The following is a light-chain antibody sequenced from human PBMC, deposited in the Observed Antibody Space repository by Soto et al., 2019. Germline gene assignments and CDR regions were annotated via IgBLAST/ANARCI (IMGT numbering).Light chain of an antibody. CDR2: GAS. V-gene: IGKV3-15*01. CDR1: RGVSTN. CDR3: QQYNNWPPRGT. J-gene: IGKJ1*01. Sequence: EIVLTQSPATLSLSPGERATLSCRASRGVSTNLAWYQQKPGQGPRLLMYGASTRATGIPARFSGSGSGTEFTLNISSLQPEDFALYYCQQYNNWPPRGTFGQGTKVEFK.